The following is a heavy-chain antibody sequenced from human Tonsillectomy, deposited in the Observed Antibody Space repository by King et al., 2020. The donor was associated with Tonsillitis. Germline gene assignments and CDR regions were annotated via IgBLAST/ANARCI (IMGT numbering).Heavy chain of an antibody. V-gene: IGHV3-43D*04. D-gene: IGHD2-8*01. CDR3: AKDLAMVDTYPPYDAFDV. CDR2: ITGDGAAT. Sequence: EKQLVQSGGAVVQPGGSLRLSCAASGFTFENHAMHWVRQAPGKGLEWVSVITGDGAATYYADAVKGRFTISRDNSKNSLFLQMNSLRAEDTALYYCAKDLAMVDTYPPYDAFDVWGQGTMVTVSS. CDR1: GFTFENHA. J-gene: IGHJ3*01.